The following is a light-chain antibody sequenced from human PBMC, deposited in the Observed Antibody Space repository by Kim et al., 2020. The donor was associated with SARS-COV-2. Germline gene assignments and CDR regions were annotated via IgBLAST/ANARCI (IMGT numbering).Light chain of an antibody. J-gene: IGKJ1*01. V-gene: IGKV3-20*01. CDR3: QQYSSSPAT. CDR1: QSVSSNY. CDR2: GTS. Sequence: CPGERASLSYRASQSVSSNYLAWYQQKPGQAPRLLIYGTSSRATGIPDRFSGSGSGTDFTLTITRLEPEDFAVYYCQQYSSSPATFGQGTKVDIK.